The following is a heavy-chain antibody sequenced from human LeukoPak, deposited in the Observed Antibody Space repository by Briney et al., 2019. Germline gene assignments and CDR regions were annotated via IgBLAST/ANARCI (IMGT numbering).Heavy chain of an antibody. Sequence: SETLSLTCTVSGGSISGYYRGWIRQPPGKGLEWIGNIYHSGSTNFNQSLKSRFNISVDTSKNQFSLKLSSVTAADTAVYYCARDYDFWAGYHAFDMWGQGTLVTVSS. CDR1: GGSISGYY. J-gene: IGHJ3*02. CDR2: IYHSGST. CDR3: ARDYDFWAGYHAFDM. V-gene: IGHV4-38-2*02. D-gene: IGHD3-3*01.